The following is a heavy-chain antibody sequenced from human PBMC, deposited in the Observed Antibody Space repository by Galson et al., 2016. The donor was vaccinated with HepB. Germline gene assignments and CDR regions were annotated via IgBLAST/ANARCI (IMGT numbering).Heavy chain of an antibody. V-gene: IGHV3-30*04. Sequence: SLRLSCAASGFTFSTYAMQWVRQAPGKGLEWVAADSMDGRRKFYADSVKGRFTISRDNSNNMLFLQMSSLTEDDTAVYYCARRHEYCPPVGCSVDYWGQGTLVSVSS. CDR2: DSMDGRRK. D-gene: IGHD2/OR15-2a*01. J-gene: IGHJ4*02. CDR3: ARRHEYCPPVGCSVDY. CDR1: GFTFSTYA.